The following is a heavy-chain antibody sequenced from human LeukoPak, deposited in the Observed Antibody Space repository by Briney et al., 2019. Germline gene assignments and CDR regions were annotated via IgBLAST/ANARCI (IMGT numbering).Heavy chain of an antibody. J-gene: IGHJ5*02. CDR2: IYHSGST. CDR1: GGSISSGGYS. CDR3: ARSLRYCSGGSCNWFDP. Sequence: SETLSLTCAVSGGSISSGGYSWSWIRQPPGKGLEWIGYIYHSGSTYYNPSLKSRVTISVDRSKNQFSLKLSSVTAADTAVYYCARSLRYCSGGSCNWFDPWGQGTLVTVSS. D-gene: IGHD2-15*01. V-gene: IGHV4-30-2*01.